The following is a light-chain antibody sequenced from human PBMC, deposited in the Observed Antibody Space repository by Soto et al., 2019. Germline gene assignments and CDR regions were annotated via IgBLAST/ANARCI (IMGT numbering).Light chain of an antibody. V-gene: IGKV1-17*03. J-gene: IGKJ1*01. CDR2: AAS. CDR1: QGISTY. Sequence: DIQMTQSPSAMSASVGDRVTITCRASQGISTYLAWFQRKPGKAPKRLIYAASSLQSGVPSRFSGSGSGTEFTLTISSLQPEDFATYYCLQHNTYPRTFGQGTKVDIK. CDR3: LQHNTYPRT.